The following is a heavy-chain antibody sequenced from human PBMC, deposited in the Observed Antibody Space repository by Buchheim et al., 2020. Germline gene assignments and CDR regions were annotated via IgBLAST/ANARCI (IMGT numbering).Heavy chain of an antibody. V-gene: IGHV3-66*02. D-gene: IGHD3-3*01. CDR2: IYSGGST. Sequence: EVQLVESGGGLVQPGGSLRLSCAASGFTVSSNYMSWVRQAPGKGLEWVSVIYSGGSTYYADSVKGRFTISRDHSKNTLYLQMNSLRAEDTAVYYCARDQVTDIWSGYGPYYYYGMDVWGQGTT. CDR3: ARDQVTDIWSGYGPYYYYGMDV. J-gene: IGHJ6*02. CDR1: GFTVSSNY.